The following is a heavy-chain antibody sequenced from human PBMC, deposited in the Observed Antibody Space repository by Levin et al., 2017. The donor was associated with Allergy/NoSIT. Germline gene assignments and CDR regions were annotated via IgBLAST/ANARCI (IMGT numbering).Heavy chain of an antibody. CDR1: GFTFSSYG. CDR3: ARDRGCTNGVCYTYFDY. CDR2: IWYDGSNK. Sequence: SCAASGFTFSSYGMHWVRQAPGKGLEWVAVIWYDGSNKYYADSVKGRFTISRDNSKNTLYLQMNSLRAEDTAVYYCARDRGCTNGVCYTYFDYWGQGTLVTVSS. D-gene: IGHD2-8*01. J-gene: IGHJ4*02. V-gene: IGHV3-33*01.